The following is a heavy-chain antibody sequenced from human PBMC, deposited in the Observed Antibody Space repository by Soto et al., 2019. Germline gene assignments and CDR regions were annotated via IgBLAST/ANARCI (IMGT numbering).Heavy chain of an antibody. V-gene: IGHV1-18*01. CDR2: CSGYNGHT. J-gene: IGHJ6*04. CDR3: AREGEMPYYYYGLDV. Sequence: QVQLVQWGAEVRKPGASVKVSCKASGYTFSTYGITWVRQAPGQGLEWRGWCSGYNGHTKYAQKFQRRVTMTTDTSTSTVYMDLRSLRSEDTAVYYCAREGEMPYYYYGLDVWGEGTTVTVAS. CDR1: GYTFSTYG. D-gene: IGHD3-16*01.